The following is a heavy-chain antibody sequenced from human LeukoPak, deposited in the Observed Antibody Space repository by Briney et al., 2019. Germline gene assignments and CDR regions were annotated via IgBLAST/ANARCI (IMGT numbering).Heavy chain of an antibody. CDR3: ARDLMRGFGGNPNCYFDY. D-gene: IGHD4-23*01. CDR2: ISAHNGNT. Sequence: GASVKVSCKASGYTFTSYGISWVRQAPGQGLEWMGWISAHNGNTNYAQKLQGRVTMATDTSTSTAYMELRSLRSDDTAVYYCARDLMRGFGGNPNCYFDYWGKETLATFSS. CDR1: GYTFTSYG. V-gene: IGHV1-18*01. J-gene: IGHJ4*02.